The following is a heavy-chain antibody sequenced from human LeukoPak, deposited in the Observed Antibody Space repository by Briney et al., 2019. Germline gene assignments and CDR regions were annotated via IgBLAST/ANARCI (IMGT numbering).Heavy chain of an antibody. CDR2: IKQVESDK. J-gene: IGHJ4*02. CDR3: ARSGSNGDDY. V-gene: IGHV3-7*01. Sequence: GGSLRLSCAASGFTFSNYLMNWVRQAPGKGLEWVANIKQVESDKFYVGSVRGRFTISRDNAKNSLYLLMNSLRVEDTAVYYCARSGSNGDDYWGQGTLVTVSS. CDR1: GFTFSNYL. D-gene: IGHD5-24*01.